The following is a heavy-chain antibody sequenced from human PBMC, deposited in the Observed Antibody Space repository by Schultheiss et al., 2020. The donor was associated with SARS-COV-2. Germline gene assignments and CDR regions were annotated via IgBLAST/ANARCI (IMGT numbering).Heavy chain of an antibody. D-gene: IGHD2-15*01. CDR3: VKGYCSGGSCYYYYGMDV. CDR1: GFTFRSYG. Sequence: GGSLRLSCAASGFTFRSYGMHWVRQAPGKGLEWVAVISYDGSNKYYADSVKGRFTISRDNSKNTLYLQMSSLRAEDTAVYYCVKGYCSGGSCYYYYGMDVWGQGTTVTVSS. J-gene: IGHJ6*02. CDR2: ISYDGSNK. V-gene: IGHV3-30*18.